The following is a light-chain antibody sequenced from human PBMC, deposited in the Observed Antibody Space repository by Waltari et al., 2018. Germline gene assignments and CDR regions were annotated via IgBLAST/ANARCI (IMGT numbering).Light chain of an antibody. V-gene: IGLV3-1*01. Sequence: SYEVTQPLSVSVSAGQTASIPCSGAQLDNKHTCWYQQKAGQSPVLVIYLDDKRPSGIPDRFSGSNSGNTATLTISGTQAMDEADYYCQAWDSSTFIFGGGTKLTVL. CDR2: LDD. CDR1: QLDNKH. J-gene: IGLJ2*01. CDR3: QAWDSSTFI.